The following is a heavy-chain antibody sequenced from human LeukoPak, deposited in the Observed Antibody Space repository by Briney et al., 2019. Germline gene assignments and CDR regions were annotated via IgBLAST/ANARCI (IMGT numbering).Heavy chain of an antibody. D-gene: IGHD5-24*01. CDR1: GGSISSSSYY. CDR3: ARHVANNGYNLDY. Sequence: SETLSLTCTVSGGSISSSSYYWGWIRQPPGKGLEWIGSIYYSGSTYYNPSLKSRVTISVDTSKNQFSLKLSSVTAADTAVYYCARHVANNGYNLDYWGQGTLVTVSS. J-gene: IGHJ4*02. CDR2: IYYSGST. V-gene: IGHV4-39*01.